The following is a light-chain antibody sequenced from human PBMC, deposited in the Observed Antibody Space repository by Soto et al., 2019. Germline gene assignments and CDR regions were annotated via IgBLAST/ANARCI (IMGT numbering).Light chain of an antibody. CDR2: GAS. CDR1: QSVSSN. J-gene: IGKJ1*01. Sequence: EIVMTQSPATLSVSPGERATLSCRASQSVSSNLAWYQQKPGQAPRLIIYGASTRATGIPARFSGSGSGTEFPLTISSLQSEDFAVYYCQQYNNWPPWTFGQGTKVEIK. V-gene: IGKV3-15*01. CDR3: QQYNNWPPWT.